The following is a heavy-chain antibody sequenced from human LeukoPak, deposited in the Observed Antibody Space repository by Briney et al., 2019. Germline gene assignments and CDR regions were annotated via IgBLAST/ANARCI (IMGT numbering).Heavy chain of an antibody. J-gene: IGHJ5*02. CDR2: IYHSGST. V-gene: IGHV4-30-4*01. CDR3: ARGLRGIMIRGAITDLNWFDP. D-gene: IGHD3-10*01. Sequence: SETLSLTCTVSGGSISSGDYYWSWIRQPPGKGLEWIGYIYHSGSTHYNLSLKSRVSISIDTSKNQFSLKLSSVTAADTAVYYCARGLRGIMIRGAITDLNWFDPWGQGTLATVSS. CDR1: GGSISSGDYY.